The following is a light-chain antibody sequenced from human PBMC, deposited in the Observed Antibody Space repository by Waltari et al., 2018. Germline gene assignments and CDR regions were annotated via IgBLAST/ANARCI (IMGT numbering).Light chain of an antibody. CDR2: GNN. J-gene: IGLJ3*02. V-gene: IGLV1-40*02. CDR1: SSKIGAGHD. Sequence: QSILTQPPSVSGAPGQRVTISCTGSSSKIGAGHDVHWYQEFPGTGPKLLIYGNNNRPSGVPDRFSGSKSGTSASLTITGLQAEDEADYYCQSFDTSLSHGVVFGGGTKVTVL. CDR3: QSFDTSLSHGVV.